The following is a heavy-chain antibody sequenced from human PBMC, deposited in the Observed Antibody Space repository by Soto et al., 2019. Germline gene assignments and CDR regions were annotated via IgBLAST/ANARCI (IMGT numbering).Heavy chain of an antibody. CDR3: AKDLVGATELYYDYGMDV. J-gene: IGHJ6*02. Sequence: QVQLVESGGGVVQPGRSLRLSCAASGFTFSSYGMHWVRQAPGKGLEWVAVISYDGSNKYYADSVKGRFTISRDNSKNTLYLQMNSLRAEDTAVYYCAKDLVGATELYYDYGMDVWGQGTTVTVSS. V-gene: IGHV3-30*18. D-gene: IGHD1-26*01. CDR2: ISYDGSNK. CDR1: GFTFSSYG.